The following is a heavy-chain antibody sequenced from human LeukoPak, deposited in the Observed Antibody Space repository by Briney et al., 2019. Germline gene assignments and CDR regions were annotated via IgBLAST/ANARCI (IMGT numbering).Heavy chain of an antibody. D-gene: IGHD2-15*01. CDR1: GFTFSDYY. CDR3: ARARASGRSGFDY. Sequence: GGSLRLSCAASGFTFSDYYMSWIRQAPGKGLEWVSYISSSGSTIYYADSVEGRFTISRDNAKNSLDLQMNSLRDEDTAVYYCARARASGRSGFDYWGQGTLVTVSS. V-gene: IGHV3-11*04. CDR2: ISSSGSTI. J-gene: IGHJ4*02.